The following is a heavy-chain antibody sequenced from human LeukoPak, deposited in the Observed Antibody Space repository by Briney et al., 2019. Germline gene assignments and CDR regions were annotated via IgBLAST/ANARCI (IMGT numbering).Heavy chain of an antibody. CDR1: GFTFSTYW. CDR3: ARDLHGDYVY. J-gene: IGHJ4*02. V-gene: IGHV3-74*01. Sequence: GGSLRLSCAASGFTFSTYWIHWVRQAPGKGLVWVSRINTDGSTTSYADSVKGRFTISRDNSKNTLYLQMNSLRAEDTAVYYCARDLHGDYVYWGQGTLVTVSS. CDR2: INTDGSTT. D-gene: IGHD4-17*01.